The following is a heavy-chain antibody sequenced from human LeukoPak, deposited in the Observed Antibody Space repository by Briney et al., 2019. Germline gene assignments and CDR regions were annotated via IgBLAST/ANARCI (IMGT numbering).Heavy chain of an antibody. CDR1: GFTFSSYA. CDR3: AKGGGSSCYSPSDY. V-gene: IGHV3-23*01. D-gene: IGHD2-15*01. J-gene: IGHJ4*02. CDR2: ISGSGTDT. Sequence: PGGSLRLSCGGSGFTFSSYAMSWVRQAPGKGLEWVSAISGSGTDTFYANSVKGRFTISRDNPKNTLYLQMNSLRAEDTAAYYCAKGGGSSCYSPSDYWGQGTLVTVSS.